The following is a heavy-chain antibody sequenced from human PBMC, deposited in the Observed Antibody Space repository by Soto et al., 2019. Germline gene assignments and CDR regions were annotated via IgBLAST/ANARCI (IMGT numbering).Heavy chain of an antibody. D-gene: IGHD6-19*01. J-gene: IGHJ6*02. V-gene: IGHV3-21*01. CDR3: ARGEKAVAATRRDYYYGMDV. CDR1: GFTFSSYS. CDR2: ISSSSSYI. Sequence: VGSLRLSCAASGFTFSSYSMNWVRQAPGKGLEWVSSISSSSSYIYYADSVKGRFTISRDNAKNSLYLQMNSLRAEDTAVYYCARGEKAVAATRRDYYYGMDVWGQGTTVTVSS.